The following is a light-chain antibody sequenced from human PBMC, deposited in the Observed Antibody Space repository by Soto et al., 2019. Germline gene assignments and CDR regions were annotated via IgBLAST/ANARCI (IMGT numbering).Light chain of an antibody. CDR1: QSVLYSSNNKNY. Sequence: DIVMTQSPDSLAVSLGERATINCKSSQSVLYSSNNKNYLAWYQQKPGQPPKLLIYWASTRESGVPDRFSGSGSXTDFTLTISSLQAXDVXVYYCQQYXSTQYNFGXGTKXDI. CDR2: WAS. CDR3: QQYXSTQYN. V-gene: IGKV4-1*01. J-gene: IGKJ2*01.